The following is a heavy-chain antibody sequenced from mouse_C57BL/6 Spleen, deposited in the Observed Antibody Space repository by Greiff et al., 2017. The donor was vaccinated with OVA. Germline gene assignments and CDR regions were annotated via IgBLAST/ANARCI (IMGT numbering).Heavy chain of an antibody. CDR3: ARFPYYYCSSYFFDY. Sequence: QVQLQQSGPELVKPGASVKISCKASGYAFSSSWMNWVKQRPGKGLEWIGRIYPGDGDTNYNGKFKGKATLTADKSSSTAYMQLNSLTSEDSAVYFCARFPYYYCSSYFFDYWGQGTTLTVSS. CDR2: IYPGDGDT. CDR1: GYAFSSSW. D-gene: IGHD1-1*01. J-gene: IGHJ2*01. V-gene: IGHV1-82*01.